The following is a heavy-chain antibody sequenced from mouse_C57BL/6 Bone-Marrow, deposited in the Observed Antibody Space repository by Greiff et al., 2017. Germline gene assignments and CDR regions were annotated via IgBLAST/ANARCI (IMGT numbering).Heavy chain of an antibody. CDR3: ARERSYYGSSYRYFDY. CDR1: GYTFTSYW. D-gene: IGHD1-1*01. V-gene: IGHV1-61*01. Sequence: VQLQQPGAELVRPGSSVKLSCKASGYTFTSYWMDWVKQRPGQGLEWIGNIYPSDSETHYNQKFKDKATLTVDKSSSTAYMQLSSLTSEDSAVYYCARERSYYGSSYRYFDYWGQGTTLTVSS. J-gene: IGHJ2*01. CDR2: IYPSDSET.